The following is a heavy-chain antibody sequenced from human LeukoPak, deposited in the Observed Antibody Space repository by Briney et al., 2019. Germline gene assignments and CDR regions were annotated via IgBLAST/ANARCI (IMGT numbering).Heavy chain of an antibody. CDR3: ATHYSLSLFDY. D-gene: IGHD3-10*01. V-gene: IGHV2-5*01. CDR1: GFSLSTSGVG. J-gene: IGHJ4*02. CDR2: IYWNDDK. Sequence: SGPTLVKPTQTLTLTCTFSGFSLSTSGVGVGWIRQPPGKALEWLALIYWNDDKRYSPSLKSRLTITKDTSKNQVALTMTNMDPVDTATYYCATHYSLSLFDYWGQGTLVTVSS.